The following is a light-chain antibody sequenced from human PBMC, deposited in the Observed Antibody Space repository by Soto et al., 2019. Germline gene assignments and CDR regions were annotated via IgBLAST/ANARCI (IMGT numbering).Light chain of an antibody. CDR1: QTISSW. Sequence: DIQMTQSPSTLSASVGDRVTITCRASQTISSWLAWYQQKPGKAPKLLIYAASSLQSGVPSRFSGSGSETEFTLTINSLQPDDSATYYCQQYHTYWWTFGQGTKVDIK. CDR2: AAS. CDR3: QQYHTYWWT. V-gene: IGKV1-5*01. J-gene: IGKJ1*01.